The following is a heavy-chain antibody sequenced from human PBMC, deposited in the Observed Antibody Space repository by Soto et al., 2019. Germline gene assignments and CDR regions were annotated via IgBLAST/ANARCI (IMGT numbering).Heavy chain of an antibody. CDR1: GFTFSYYW. V-gene: IGHV3-74*01. CDR2: IHSDGSST. Sequence: EVQLVESGGGLVQPGESLRLSFAASGFTFSYYWMHWVRKAPGKGLVWVSRIHSDGSSTTYADSVKGRFTISRDNARNTLYLQMNSLRAEDTAVYYCARGDRGAFDMWGQGTVVTVSS. CDR3: ARGDRGAFDM. D-gene: IGHD1-26*01. J-gene: IGHJ3*02.